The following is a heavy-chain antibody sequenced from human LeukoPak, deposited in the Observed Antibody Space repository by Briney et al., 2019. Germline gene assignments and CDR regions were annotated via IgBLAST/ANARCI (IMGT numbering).Heavy chain of an antibody. V-gene: IGHV3-20*04. CDR2: INWNDGST. CDR1: GLTFDDYG. Sequence: GGSLRLSCAASGLTFDDYGMSWVRQAPGKGLEWVSGINWNDGSTGYADSVKGRFTISRDNAKNSLYLQMNSLRAEDTALYYCAREITLTDYWGQGTLVTVSS. CDR3: AREITLTDY. D-gene: IGHD5-24*01. J-gene: IGHJ4*02.